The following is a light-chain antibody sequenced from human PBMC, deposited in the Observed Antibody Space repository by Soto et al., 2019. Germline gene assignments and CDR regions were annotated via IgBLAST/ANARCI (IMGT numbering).Light chain of an antibody. CDR1: QIVSSSY. Sequence: EVVLTQSPGTLSLSPGQRATLSCRASQIVSSSYLAWYQQKPGQAPRLLIYGASSRATGIPDRFSGSGSGTDFTLTISRLEPEDFAAYYCQQYGSSPWTFGQGTKVDIK. J-gene: IGKJ1*01. CDR2: GAS. CDR3: QQYGSSPWT. V-gene: IGKV3-20*01.